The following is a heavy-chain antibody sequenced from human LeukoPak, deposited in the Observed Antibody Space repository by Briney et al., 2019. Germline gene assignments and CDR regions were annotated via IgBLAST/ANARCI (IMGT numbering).Heavy chain of an antibody. Sequence: GESLKISCKGYGYSFTSYWIGWVRQMPGKGLEWMGIIYAGDSDTRYSPSFQGQVTISVDKSISTAYLQWSSLKASDTAMYYCAREDYYGSGSPNGPFDYWGQGTLVTVSS. CDR1: GYSFTSYW. D-gene: IGHD3-10*01. V-gene: IGHV5-51*01. J-gene: IGHJ4*02. CDR3: AREDYYGSGSPNGPFDY. CDR2: IYAGDSDT.